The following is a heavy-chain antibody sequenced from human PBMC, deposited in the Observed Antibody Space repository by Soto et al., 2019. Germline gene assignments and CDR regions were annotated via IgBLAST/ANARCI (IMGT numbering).Heavy chain of an antibody. D-gene: IGHD3-3*01. Sequence: GASVKVSWKASGYTFTSYGISWGRQAPGQGLEWMGWISAYNGNTNYAQKLQGRVTMTTDTSTSTAYMELRSLRSDDTAVDYCSRSGVREPRYDWGQGTQVPVSS. CDR2: ISAYNGNT. CDR3: SRSGVREPRYD. V-gene: IGHV1-18*01. J-gene: IGHJ4*02. CDR1: GYTFTSYG.